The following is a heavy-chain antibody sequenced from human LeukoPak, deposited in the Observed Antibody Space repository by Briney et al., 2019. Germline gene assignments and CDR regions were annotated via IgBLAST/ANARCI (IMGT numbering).Heavy chain of an antibody. CDR2: ISSSSSYI. D-gene: IGHD6-13*01. CDR1: GFTFSSYS. J-gene: IGHJ6*02. Sequence: GGSLRLSCAASGFTFSSYSMNWVRQAPGKGLEWVSSISSSSSYIYYADSVKGRFTISRDNAKNSLYLQMNSLRAEDTAAYYCAREHSSSWLRGYYYGMDVWGQGTTVTVSS. CDR3: AREHSSSWLRGYYYGMDV. V-gene: IGHV3-21*01.